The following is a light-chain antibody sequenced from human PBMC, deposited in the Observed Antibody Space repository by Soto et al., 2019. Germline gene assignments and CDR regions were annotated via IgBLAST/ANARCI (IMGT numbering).Light chain of an antibody. J-gene: IGKJ4*01. CDR3: QQCRNWPLT. CDR1: QNVYNN. CDR2: DAS. Sequence: EIVMTQSPATPSVSPGGGATLSCKASQNVYNNLAWYQQRPGQPPRLLIYDASTRATGISARFSGSGYGTEFTLTISSLQSEDFAVYFCQQCRNWPLTFGGGTKVEIK. V-gene: IGKV3-15*01.